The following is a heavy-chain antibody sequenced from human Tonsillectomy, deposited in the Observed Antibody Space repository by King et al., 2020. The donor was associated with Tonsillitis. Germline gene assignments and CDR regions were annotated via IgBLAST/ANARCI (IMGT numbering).Heavy chain of an antibody. D-gene: IGHD3-10*01. CDR2: IYPGDSDT. Sequence: QLVQSGAEVKKPGESLKISCKGSGYSFSSYWIDWVRQMPGKGLEWMGIIYPGDSDTRYGPSFQGQVTISADKSISTAYLQWSSLKASDNAMYYCARRRDRDYYYYYYGMDVWGQGTTVTVSS. CDR3: ARRRDRDYYYYYYGMDV. J-gene: IGHJ6*02. V-gene: IGHV5-51*01. CDR1: GYSFSSYW.